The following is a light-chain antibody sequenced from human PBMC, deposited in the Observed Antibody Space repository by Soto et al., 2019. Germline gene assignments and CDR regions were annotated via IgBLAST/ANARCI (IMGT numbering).Light chain of an antibody. CDR3: QQYGSSPPA. V-gene: IGKV3-20*01. CDR2: GAS. J-gene: IGKJ3*01. CDR1: QSVTSSY. Sequence: EIVLTQSPGTLSLSPGERATLSCRASQSVTSSYLAWYQKKPGQAPRLLIYGASRRASGIPDRFSGSGSGTDFNLTISRLEPEDFPVYYCQQYGSSPPAFGPGTKVDIK.